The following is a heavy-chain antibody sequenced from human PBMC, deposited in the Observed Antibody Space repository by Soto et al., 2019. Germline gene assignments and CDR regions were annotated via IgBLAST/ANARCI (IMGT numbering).Heavy chain of an antibody. CDR2: ISSDGNHQ. D-gene: IGHD3-22*01. CDR3: SRGTYYPQSSGLHADY. Sequence: GGSLRLSCATSGFMFNDYAMYWVRQAPGQGLEWVAMISSDGNHQFYVDNVRGRFTVSGDNSKNTLNLQMNSLRPEDTAVYYCSRGTYYPQSSGLHADYWGPGTVVTVSS. CDR1: GFMFNDYA. V-gene: IGHV3-30*03. J-gene: IGHJ4*02.